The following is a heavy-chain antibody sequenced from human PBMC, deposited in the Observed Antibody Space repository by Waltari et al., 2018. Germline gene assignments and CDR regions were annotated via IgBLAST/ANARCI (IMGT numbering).Heavy chain of an antibody. CDR1: GFTFSSYA. V-gene: IGHV3-23*03. Sequence: EVQLLESGGGLVQPGGSLRLSCAASGFTFSSYAMSWVRQAPGKGLEGVSVIYSGGSRTYYADSVKGRFTISRDNSKNQLYLQMNSRRAEDTAVYYCAKHSSYDILTGINDYYYYYYMDVWGKGTTVTVSS. D-gene: IGHD3-9*01. J-gene: IGHJ6*03. CDR2: IYSGGSRT. CDR3: AKHSSYDILTGINDYYYYYYMDV.